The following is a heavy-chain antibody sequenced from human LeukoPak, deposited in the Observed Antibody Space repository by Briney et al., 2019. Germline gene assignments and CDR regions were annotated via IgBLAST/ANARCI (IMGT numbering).Heavy chain of an antibody. V-gene: IGHV4-61*02. CDR1: GGSISSGSYY. J-gene: IGHJ5*02. CDR2: IYTSGST. CDR3: ASLAGRTVTKFNWFDP. D-gene: IGHD4-11*01. Sequence: SETLSLTCTVSGGSISSGSYYWSWIRQPAGKGLECIGRIYTSGSTNYNPSLKSRVTISVDTSKNQFSLKLSSVTAADTAVYYCASLAGRTVTKFNWFDPWGQGTLVTVSS.